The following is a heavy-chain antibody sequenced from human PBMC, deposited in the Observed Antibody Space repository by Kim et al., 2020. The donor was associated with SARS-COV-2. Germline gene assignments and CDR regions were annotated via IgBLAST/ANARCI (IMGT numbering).Heavy chain of an antibody. CDR3: ARFYDYVWGQGNGYYFDY. CDR2: IYYSGST. V-gene: IGHV4-39*01. Sequence: SETLSLTCTVSGGSISSSSYYWGWIRQPPGKGLEWIGSIYYSGSTYYNPSLKSRVTISVDTSKNQFSLKLSSVTAADTAVYYCARFYDYVWGQGNGYYFDYWGQGTLVTVSS. J-gene: IGHJ4*02. CDR1: GGSISSSSYY. D-gene: IGHD3-16*01.